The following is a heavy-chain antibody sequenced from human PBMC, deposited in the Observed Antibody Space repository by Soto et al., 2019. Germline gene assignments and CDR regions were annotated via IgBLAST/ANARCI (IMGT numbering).Heavy chain of an antibody. CDR1: GGSFSGYY. D-gene: IGHD6-13*01. CDR2: INHSGST. V-gene: IGHV4-34*01. CDR3: ARPGIWMMGIAAAGTYFDY. Sequence: SETLSLTCAVYGGSFSGYYWSWIRQPPGKGLEWIGEINHSGSTNYNPSLKSRVTISVDTSKNQFSLKLSSVAAADTAVYYCARPGIWMMGIAAAGTYFDYWGQGTLVTVSS. J-gene: IGHJ4*02.